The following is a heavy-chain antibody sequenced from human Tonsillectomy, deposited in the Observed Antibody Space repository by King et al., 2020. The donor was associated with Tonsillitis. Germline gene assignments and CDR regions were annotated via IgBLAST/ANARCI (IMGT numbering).Heavy chain of an antibody. Sequence: VQLVESGGGLVQPGGSLRVSCAASGFTFSSYWMTWVRQAPGKGLEWVANIKQDGSEKYYVDSVKGRFTISRDNAKNSLYLQMSSLRAEDTAVYYCAREPALFHTTGWYGGGMDVWGQGTTVTVSS. J-gene: IGHJ6*02. CDR3: AREPALFHTTGWYGGGMDV. CDR1: GFTFSSYW. D-gene: IGHD6-19*01. CDR2: IKQDGSEK. V-gene: IGHV3-7*03.